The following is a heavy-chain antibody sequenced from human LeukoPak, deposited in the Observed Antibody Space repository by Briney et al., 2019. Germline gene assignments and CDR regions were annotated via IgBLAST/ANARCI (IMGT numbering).Heavy chain of an antibody. V-gene: IGHV3-30*04. CDR2: ISYDGSNK. CDR3: ARDPRTEPVYYFDY. Sequence: PGRSLRLSCAASGFTFSSYAMHWVRQAPGKGLEGVAVISYDGSNKYYADSVKGRFTISRDNSKNTLYLQMNSLRAEDTAVYYCARDPRTEPVYYFDYWGQGTLVTVSS. D-gene: IGHD1-1*01. J-gene: IGHJ4*02. CDR1: GFTFSSYA.